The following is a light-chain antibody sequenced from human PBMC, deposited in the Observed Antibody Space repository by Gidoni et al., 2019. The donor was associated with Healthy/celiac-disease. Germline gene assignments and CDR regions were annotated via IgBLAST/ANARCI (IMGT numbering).Light chain of an antibody. CDR3: QQYGSLGR. CDR2: GAS. CDR1: QSVSSSY. J-gene: IGKJ3*01. V-gene: IGKV3-20*01. Sequence: EIALTQSPGTLSLSPGERATLSCRASQSVSSSYLAWYQQKPGQAPRLLIYGASSRATGIPDRFSGSGSGTDFTLTISRLETEDFAVYYCQQYGSLGRFGPGTKVNIQ.